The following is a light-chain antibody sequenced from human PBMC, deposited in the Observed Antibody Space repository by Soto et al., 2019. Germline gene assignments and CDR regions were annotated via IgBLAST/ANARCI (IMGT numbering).Light chain of an antibody. CDR2: GAS. CDR3: QQYGTSPR. J-gene: IGKJ1*01. CDR1: QTVSSNY. Sequence: EIVLTQSPGTLSLSPGERATLSCRASQTVSSNYLAWYQQKPGQAPRLLIYGASSRITGIPERFSGSGSGTDFTLTITRLAPEDFAVYYCQQYGTSPRFGQGTKVEI. V-gene: IGKV3-20*01.